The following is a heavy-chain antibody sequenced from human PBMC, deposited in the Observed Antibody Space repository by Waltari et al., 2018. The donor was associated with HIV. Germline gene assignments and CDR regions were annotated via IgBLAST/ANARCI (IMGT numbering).Heavy chain of an antibody. D-gene: IGHD6-19*01. CDR3: AKVGPRTGFSLWYFDY. CDR1: GFTFRDYA. J-gene: IGHJ4*02. V-gene: IGHV3-23*01. Sequence: EVQLLESGGGLVQPGGSLRLSCAASGFTFRDYAMSWVRQAPGKGLEWVSAISNTGGSTYYLDSVEGRLIISRDNSKNTLFLQMSGLTAEDTAVYYCAKVGPRTGFSLWYFDYWGRGTLVTVSS. CDR2: ISNTGGST.